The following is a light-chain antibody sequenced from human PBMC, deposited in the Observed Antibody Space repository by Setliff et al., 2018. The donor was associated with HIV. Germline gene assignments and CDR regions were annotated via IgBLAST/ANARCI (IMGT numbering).Light chain of an antibody. CDR1: SSDVGGYNY. Sequence: QSVLTQPPSASGSPGQSVTISCTGTSSDVGGYNYVSWYQQHPGKAPKLMIYEVSKRPSGVPDRFSGSKSGNTASLTVSGLQAEDEADYFCASYRSPATYVFGIGTKVTVL. J-gene: IGLJ1*01. CDR2: EVS. CDR3: ASYRSPATYV. V-gene: IGLV2-8*01.